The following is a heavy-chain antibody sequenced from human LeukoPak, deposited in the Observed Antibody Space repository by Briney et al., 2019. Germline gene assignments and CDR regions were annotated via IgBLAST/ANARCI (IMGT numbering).Heavy chain of an antibody. Sequence: ASVKVSCKASGYTFTSYAMHWVRQAPGQRLEWMGWINAGNGNTKYSQKFQGRVTITRDTSASTAYMELSSLRSEDTAVYYCARLAASAGYYGMDVWGQGTTVTVSS. CDR1: GYTFTSYA. J-gene: IGHJ6*02. CDR3: ARLAASAGYYGMDV. CDR2: INAGNGNT. D-gene: IGHD6-13*01. V-gene: IGHV1-3*01.